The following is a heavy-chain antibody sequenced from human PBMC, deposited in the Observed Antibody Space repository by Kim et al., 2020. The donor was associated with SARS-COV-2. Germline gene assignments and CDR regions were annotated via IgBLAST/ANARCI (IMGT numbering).Heavy chain of an antibody. J-gene: IGHJ2*01. D-gene: IGHD3-22*01. CDR3: VRDLTYDHGY. V-gene: IGHV3-23*01. CDR2: T. Sequence: THHANSVQGRFTISRDNSKSTLFLQMNDLRAEDTAVYYCVRDLTYDHGYWGRGTLVTVSS.